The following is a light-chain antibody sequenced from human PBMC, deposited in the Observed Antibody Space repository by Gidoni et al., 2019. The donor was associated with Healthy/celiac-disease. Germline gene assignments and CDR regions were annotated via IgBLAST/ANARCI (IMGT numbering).Light chain of an antibody. CDR2: AAS. Sequence: DIQTTQSPSSLSASVGDRVTITCRASQSISSYLNWYQQKPGKAPKLLIYAASSLQSGVPSRFSGSGSGTDFTLTISSLQPEDFATYYCQQSYSTPPFFGGGTKVEIK. J-gene: IGKJ4*01. CDR1: QSISSY. CDR3: QQSYSTPPF. V-gene: IGKV1-39*01.